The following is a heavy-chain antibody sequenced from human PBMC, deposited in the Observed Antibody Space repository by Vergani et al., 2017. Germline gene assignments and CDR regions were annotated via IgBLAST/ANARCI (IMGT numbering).Heavy chain of an antibody. J-gene: IGHJ4*02. D-gene: IGHD6-13*01. CDR3: ARPGIAAANPYYFDY. CDR2: IYPGDSDT. Sequence: EVQLVQSGAEVKKPGESLKISCKGSGYSFTSYWIGWVRQMPGKGLEWMGIIYPGDSDTRYSPSFQGQVTISADKSTSTAYLQWSSLKASDTAMYYCARPGIAAANPYYFDYWGQGTLVTVSS. V-gene: IGHV5-51*01. CDR1: GYSFTSYW.